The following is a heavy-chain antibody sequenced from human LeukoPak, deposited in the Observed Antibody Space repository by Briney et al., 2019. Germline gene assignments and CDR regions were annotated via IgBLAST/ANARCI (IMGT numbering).Heavy chain of an antibody. CDR3: ARGKTSQNIVTRKTYNWFDP. J-gene: IGHJ5*02. D-gene: IGHD2/OR15-2a*01. V-gene: IGHV3-21*01. CDR2: ISSSSDYI. CDR1: GFTSSSYS. Sequence: KAGGSLRLSCAASGFTSSSYSMNWVRQAPGKGLEWVSSISSSSDYIYYADSVKGRFTISRDNAKNSLYLQMKSLRAEDTAVYYCARGKTSQNIVTRKTYNWFDPWGQGTLVTVSS.